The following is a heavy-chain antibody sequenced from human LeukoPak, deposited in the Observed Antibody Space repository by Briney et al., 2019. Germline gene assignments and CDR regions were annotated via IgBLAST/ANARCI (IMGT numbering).Heavy chain of an antibody. Sequence: GGSLRLSCAASGFTFSSYTMNWVRQAPGKGLEWISYISSSGSATYYADSVKGRFTISRDNAKNSLYLQMNSLRDEDTAVYYCARATTLLDYWGQGTLVTVSS. J-gene: IGHJ4*02. V-gene: IGHV3-48*02. CDR2: ISSSGSAT. CDR1: GFTFSSYT. D-gene: IGHD1-26*01. CDR3: ARATTLLDY.